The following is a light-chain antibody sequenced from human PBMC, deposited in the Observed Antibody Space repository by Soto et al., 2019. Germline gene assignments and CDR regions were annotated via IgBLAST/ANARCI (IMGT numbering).Light chain of an antibody. V-gene: IGKV1-5*01. CDR3: QQYNTYAT. CDR1: QNIRNL. CDR2: DAS. Sequence: DIQLTPSPSTLSAAVGDSVTIXXRASQNIRNLLAWYQQKPGKAPKPLIYDASTLKTGVPSRFSGSGSGSEFNFTITGLQPDDFATYFCQQYNTYATFGQGTRLENK. J-gene: IGKJ5*01.